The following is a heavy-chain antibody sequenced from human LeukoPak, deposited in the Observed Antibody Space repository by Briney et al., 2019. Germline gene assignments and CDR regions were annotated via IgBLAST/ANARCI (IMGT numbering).Heavy chain of an antibody. Sequence: PGGSLRLSCAPSGFTFCNYAMSWGPQAPGEGLEWGSAITGSWGGAYYADSVKGRFTISRDNSKNTLYLKMNSLRAEDTDVYYCAKWGDYDVLTGYYVPDYWGQGNLVTVSS. D-gene: IGHD3-9*01. J-gene: IGHJ4*02. CDR2: ITGSWGGA. V-gene: IGHV3-23*01. CDR1: GFTFCNYA. CDR3: AKWGDYDVLTGYYVPDY.